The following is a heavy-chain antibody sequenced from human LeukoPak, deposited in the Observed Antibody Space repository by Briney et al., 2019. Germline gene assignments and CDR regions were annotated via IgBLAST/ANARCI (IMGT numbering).Heavy chain of an antibody. Sequence: PGGSLRLSCAASGFTFSNYWMSWVRQAPGKGLEWVSAISGSGGSTYYADSVKGRFTISRDNSKNTLYLQMNSLRAEDTAVYYCAKDLGLLWFGELLSVAFDIWGQGTMVTVSS. D-gene: IGHD3-10*01. CDR1: GFTFSNYW. J-gene: IGHJ3*02. CDR2: ISGSGGST. V-gene: IGHV3-23*01. CDR3: AKDLGLLWFGELLSVAFDI.